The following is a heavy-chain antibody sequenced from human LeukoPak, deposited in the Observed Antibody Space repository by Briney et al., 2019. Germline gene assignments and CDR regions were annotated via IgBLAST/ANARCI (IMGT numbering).Heavy chain of an antibody. D-gene: IGHD2-15*01. V-gene: IGHV4-34*01. CDR1: GGSFSGYY. J-gene: IGHJ4*02. Sequence: SETLSLTCAVYGGSFSGYYWSWIRQPPGKGQGWIGEINHSGSTNYNPSLKSRVTISVDTSKNQFSLKLSSVTAADTAVYYCARGRTDIVVVVAAPALDYWGQGTLVTVSS. CDR2: INHSGST. CDR3: ARGRTDIVVVVAAPALDY.